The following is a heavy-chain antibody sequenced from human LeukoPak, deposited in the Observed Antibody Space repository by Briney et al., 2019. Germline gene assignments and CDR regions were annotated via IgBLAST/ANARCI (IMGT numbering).Heavy chain of an antibody. V-gene: IGHV1-2*02. CDR2: INPNSGGT. CDR1: GYTFTGYY. CDR3: ARGPPYSSSWLYNWFDP. D-gene: IGHD6-13*01. Sequence: ASVKVSCKASGYTFTGYYMHWVRQAPGQGLEWMGWINPNSGGTNYAQKFQGRVTMTRDTSISTAYMELSRLRSDDTAVYYCARGPPYSSSWLYNWFDPWGQGTLVTVSS. J-gene: IGHJ5*02.